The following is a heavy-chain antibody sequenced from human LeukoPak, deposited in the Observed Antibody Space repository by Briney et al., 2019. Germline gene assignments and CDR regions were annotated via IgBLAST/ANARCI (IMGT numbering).Heavy chain of an antibody. CDR1: GFTFSSYA. J-gene: IGHJ4*02. Sequence: GGSLRLSCAASGFTFSSYAMHWVRQAPGKGLEWVAVISYDGSNKYYADSVKGRFTISRDNSKNTLYLQMNSLRAEDTAVYYCARDEDTAMVTPPGYWGQGTLVTVSS. CDR3: ARDEDTAMVTPPGY. V-gene: IGHV3-30*14. CDR2: ISYDGSNK. D-gene: IGHD5-18*01.